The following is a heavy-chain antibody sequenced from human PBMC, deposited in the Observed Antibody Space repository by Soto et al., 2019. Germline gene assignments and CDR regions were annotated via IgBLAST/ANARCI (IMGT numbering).Heavy chain of an antibody. J-gene: IGHJ4*02. CDR2: IKQDGSEK. CDR1: GFTFSSYW. Sequence: GGSLRLSCAASGFTFSSYWMSWVRQAPGKGLEWVANIKQDGSEKYYVDSVKGRFTISRDNAKNSLYLQMNSLRAEDTAVYFCVGEVGFQLIYWGQGTLVTVSS. D-gene: IGHD1-26*01. V-gene: IGHV3-7*01. CDR3: VGEVGFQLIY.